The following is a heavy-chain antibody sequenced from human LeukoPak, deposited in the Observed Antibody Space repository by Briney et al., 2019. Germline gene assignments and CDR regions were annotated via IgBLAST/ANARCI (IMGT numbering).Heavy chain of an antibody. CDR2: ISYDGSNK. V-gene: IGHV3-30*03. D-gene: IGHD6-13*01. Sequence: GGSLRLSCAASGFTFSSYGMHWVRQAPGKGLEWVAVISYDGSNKYYADSVKGRFTISRGNSKNTLYLQMNSLRAEDTAVYYCARYSSQGYWGQGTLVTVSS. CDR1: GFTFSSYG. CDR3: ARYSSQGY. J-gene: IGHJ4*02.